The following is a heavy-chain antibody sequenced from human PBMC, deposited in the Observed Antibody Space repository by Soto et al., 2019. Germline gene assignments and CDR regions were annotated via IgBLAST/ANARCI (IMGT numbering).Heavy chain of an antibody. CDR3: ARVETTKEFRFFDY. D-gene: IGHD4-17*01. CDR2: IYYSGST. CDR1: GGSISSGGYY. J-gene: IGHJ4*02. Sequence: QVQLQESGPGLVKPSQTLSLTCTVSGGSISSGGYYWSWIRQHPGKGLEWIGYIYYSGSTYYNPSLKSRVTISVDTSKNQFSLKPSPVTAADTAVYYCARVETTKEFRFFDYWGQGTLVTVSS. V-gene: IGHV4-31*03.